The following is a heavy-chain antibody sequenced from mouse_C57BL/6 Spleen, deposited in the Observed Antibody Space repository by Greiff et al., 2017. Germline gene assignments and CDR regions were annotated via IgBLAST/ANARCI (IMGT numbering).Heavy chain of an antibody. CDR1: GYAFSSYW. J-gene: IGHJ2*01. D-gene: IGHD1-1*01. V-gene: IGHV1-80*01. CDR2: IYPGDGDT. Sequence: QVQLQQSGAELVKPGASVKISCKASGYAFSSYWMNWVKQRPGKGLEWIGQIYPGDGDTNYNGKFKGKATLTADKSSSTAYMQLSSLTSEDSAVYFCARSPYYYGSSRYYFDYWGQGTTLTVSS. CDR3: ARSPYYYGSSRYYFDY.